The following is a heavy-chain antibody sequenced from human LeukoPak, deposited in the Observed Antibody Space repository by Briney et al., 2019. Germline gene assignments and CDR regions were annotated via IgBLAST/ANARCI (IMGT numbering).Heavy chain of an antibody. CDR3: ARAVRGYSGSKYYFDY. J-gene: IGHJ4*02. CDR2: INHSGST. CDR1: GGSFSGYY. V-gene: IGHV4-34*01. Sequence: SETLSLTCAVYGGSFSGYYWSWIRQPPGKGLEWIGEINHSGSTNYNPSLKSQVTISVDTSKNQFSLKLSSVTAADTAVYYCARAVRGYSGSKYYFDYWGQGTLVTVSS. D-gene: IGHD5-12*01.